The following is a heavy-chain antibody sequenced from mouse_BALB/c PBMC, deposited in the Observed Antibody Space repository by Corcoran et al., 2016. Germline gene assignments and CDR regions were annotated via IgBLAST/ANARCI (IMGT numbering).Heavy chain of an antibody. CDR1: GFSLSTSGMG. V-gene: IGHV8-12*01. J-gene: IGHJ3*01. Sequence: QVTLKESGPGILQPSQTLSLTCSFSGFSLSTSGMGVSWIRQPSGKGLEWLAHIYWDDDKRYNPALKSRLTISKDTSRNQVFLKSTSVDSADTATYYCARRAGYFAYWGQGTLVTVSA. D-gene: IGHD2-2*01. CDR3: ARRAGYFAY. CDR2: IYWDDDK.